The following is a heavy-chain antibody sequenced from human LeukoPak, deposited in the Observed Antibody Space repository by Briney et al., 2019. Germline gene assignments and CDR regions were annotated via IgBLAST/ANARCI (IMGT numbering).Heavy chain of an antibody. CDR1: GFTFNSYG. CDR2: IKLDGSEK. J-gene: IGHJ5*02. D-gene: IGHD4-11*01. Sequence: GGSLRLSCAASGFTFNSYGMSWVRQAPGKGLEWVANIKLDGSEKYYVDSVKGRFTISRDNAKNSLYLQMDSLRAEDTAVYYCARVLPYDYINRFDRWGQGTLVTVPS. CDR3: ARVLPYDYINRFDR. V-gene: IGHV3-7*01.